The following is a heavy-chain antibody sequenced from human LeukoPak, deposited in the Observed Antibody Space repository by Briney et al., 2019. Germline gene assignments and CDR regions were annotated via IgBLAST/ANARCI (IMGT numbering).Heavy chain of an antibody. J-gene: IGHJ4*02. CDR2: IIPIFGTA. D-gene: IGHD3-3*01. CDR1: GGTFSSYA. CDR3: ARGVHRITIFGVVINKFRGKGYFDY. V-gene: IGHV1-69*06. Sequence: GSSVKDSCKASGGTFSSYAISWVRQAPGQGLEWMGGIIPIFGTANYAQNVQGRDTITADKSTSAVDMELGRLRSEDRAVYYCARGVHRITIFGVVINKFRGKGYFDYWGQGTLVTVSS.